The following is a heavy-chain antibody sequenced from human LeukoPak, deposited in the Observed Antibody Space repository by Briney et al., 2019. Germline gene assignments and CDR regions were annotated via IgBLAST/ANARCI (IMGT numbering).Heavy chain of an antibody. CDR1: GGSFSGYY. Sequence: SETLSLTCAVYGGSFSGYYWSWIRQPPGKGLEWIGEINHSGSTNYNPSLKSRVTISVDTSKNQFSLKLSSVTAADTAVYYCARSERITMIVVVKVAYYFDYWGQGTLVTVSS. D-gene: IGHD3-22*01. V-gene: IGHV4-34*01. CDR3: ARSERITMIVVVKVAYYFDY. CDR2: INHSGST. J-gene: IGHJ4*02.